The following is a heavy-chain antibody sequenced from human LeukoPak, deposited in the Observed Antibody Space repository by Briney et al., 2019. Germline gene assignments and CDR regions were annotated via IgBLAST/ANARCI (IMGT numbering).Heavy chain of an antibody. V-gene: IGHV3-33*01. J-gene: IGHJ4*02. CDR2: VWYDGSNQ. CDR1: GFTFSSYG. CDR3: ARDRRLSVSDYYFDY. Sequence: GGSLRLSCAASGFTFSSYGMHWVRQAPGKGPEWVAVVWYDGSNQYSADSVKGRFTISRDNSKNTLYLQMNSLRAEDTAVYYCARDRRLSVSDYYFDYWGQGTLVTVSS. D-gene: IGHD2-21*01.